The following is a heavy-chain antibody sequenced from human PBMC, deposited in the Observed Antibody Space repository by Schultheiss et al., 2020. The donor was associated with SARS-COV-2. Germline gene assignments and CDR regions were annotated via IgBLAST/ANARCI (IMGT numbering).Heavy chain of an antibody. V-gene: IGHV4-34*01. CDR3: ARTYYYDSSGYN. J-gene: IGHJ4*02. CDR1: GGSFSGYY. CDR2: INHSGST. Sequence: SQTLSLTCAVYGGSFSGYYWSWIRQPPGKGLEWIGEINHSGSTNYNPSLKSRVTISVDTSKNQFSLKLSSVTAADTAVYYCARTYYYDSSGYNWGQGTLVTVSS. D-gene: IGHD3-22*01.